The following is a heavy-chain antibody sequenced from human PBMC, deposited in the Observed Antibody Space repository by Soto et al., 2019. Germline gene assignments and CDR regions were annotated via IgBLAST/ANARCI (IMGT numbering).Heavy chain of an antibody. J-gene: IGHJ6*03. Sequence: QVQLQESGPGLVKPSETLSLTCTVSGGSISSYYWSWIRQPPGKGLEWIGYIYYSGSTNYNPSPKSRVTISVDTSKNQFSLKLSSVTAADTAVYYCARHPALTTPYSYYYMDVWGKGTTVTVSS. CDR3: ARHPALTTPYSYYYMDV. V-gene: IGHV4-59*08. D-gene: IGHD4-17*01. CDR2: IYYSGST. CDR1: GGSISSYY.